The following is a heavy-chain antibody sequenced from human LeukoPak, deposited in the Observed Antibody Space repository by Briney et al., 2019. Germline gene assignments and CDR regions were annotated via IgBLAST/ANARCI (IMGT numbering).Heavy chain of an antibody. J-gene: IGHJ4*02. CDR1: GFTFSSYS. CDR3: ARAGGIAAKPRYDY. V-gene: IGHV3-21*01. D-gene: IGHD6-13*01. Sequence: GGSLRLSCAASGFTFSSYSMNWVRQAPGKGLEWVSSISSSSSYIYYADSVEGRFTISRDNAKNSLYLQMNSLRAEDTAVYYCARAGGIAAKPRYDYWGQGTLVTVSS. CDR2: ISSSSSYI.